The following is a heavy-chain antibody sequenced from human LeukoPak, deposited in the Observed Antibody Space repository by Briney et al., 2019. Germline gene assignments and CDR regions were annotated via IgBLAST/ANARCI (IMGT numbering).Heavy chain of an antibody. Sequence: QPGGSLRLSCVGSGFTSIAYALTWARQAPGKGLEWVSGISGGGVTTYYADSVKGRFTISRDNSKNTLYLQMNSLRADDTAIYYCARNQQLGGHSYYYYGMDVWGQGTTVTVSS. CDR2: ISGGGVTT. J-gene: IGHJ6*02. V-gene: IGHV3-23*01. CDR1: GFTSIAYA. D-gene: IGHD3-16*01. CDR3: ARNQQLGGHSYYYYGMDV.